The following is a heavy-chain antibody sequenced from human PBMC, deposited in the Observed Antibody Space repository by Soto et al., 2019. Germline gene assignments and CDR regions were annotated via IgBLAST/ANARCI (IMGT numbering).Heavy chain of an antibody. D-gene: IGHD6-13*01. CDR2: IYYSGST. J-gene: IGHJ4*02. CDR1: GGSISSGGYY. V-gene: IGHV4-31*03. CDR3: ARGGDIAAAGTNADY. Sequence: QVQLQESGPGLVKPSQTLSLPCTVSGGSISSGGYYWRWIRQHPGKGLEWIGYIYYSGSTYYNPSLKSRVTISVDTSKNQFSRKLSSVTAAATAVYYCARGGDIAAAGTNADYWGQGPLVTVSS.